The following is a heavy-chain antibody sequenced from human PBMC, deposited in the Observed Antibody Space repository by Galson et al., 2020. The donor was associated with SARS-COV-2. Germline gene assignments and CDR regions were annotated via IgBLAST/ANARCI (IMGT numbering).Heavy chain of an antibody. D-gene: IGHD4-17*01. CDR2: ISGSGGST. Sequence: GSLRLSCAASGFTFSSYAMSWVRQAPGKGLEWVSAISGSGGSTYYADSVKGRFTISRDNSKNTLYLQMNSLRAEDTAVYYCAKEAFNYGDYGNYFDYWGQGTLVTVSS. J-gene: IGHJ4*02. CDR3: AKEAFNYGDYGNYFDY. CDR1: GFTFSSYA. V-gene: IGHV3-23*01.